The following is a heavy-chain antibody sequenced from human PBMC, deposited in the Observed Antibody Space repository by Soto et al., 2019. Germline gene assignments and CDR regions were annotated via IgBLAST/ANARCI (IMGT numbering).Heavy chain of an antibody. D-gene: IGHD6-6*01. CDR2: INPSGGST. CDR3: ARESSSSSEPLPGGDAFDI. J-gene: IGHJ3*02. CDR1: GYTFTSYY. V-gene: IGHV1-46*01. Sequence: QVQLVQSGAEVKKPGASVKVSCKASGYTFTSYYMHWVRQAPGQGLEWMGIINPSGGSTSYAQKCQGRVTMTRDTSTSTVYMELSSLRSEDTAVYYCARESSSSSEPLPGGDAFDIWGQGTMVTVSS.